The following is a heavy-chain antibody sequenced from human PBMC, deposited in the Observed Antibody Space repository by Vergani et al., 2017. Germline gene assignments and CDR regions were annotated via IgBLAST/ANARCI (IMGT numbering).Heavy chain of an antibody. V-gene: IGHV3-30*02. Sequence: QVQLVESGGGVVQPGGSLRLSCAASGFTFSSYGMHWVRQAPSKGLEWVAFIRYDGSNKYYADSVKGRFTISRDNSKNTLYLQMNSLRAEDTAVYYCAKDPTYSNYVIYYYYMDVWGKGTTVTVSS. D-gene: IGHD4-11*01. CDR2: IRYDGSNK. CDR1: GFTFSSYG. CDR3: AKDPTYSNYVIYYYYMDV. J-gene: IGHJ6*03.